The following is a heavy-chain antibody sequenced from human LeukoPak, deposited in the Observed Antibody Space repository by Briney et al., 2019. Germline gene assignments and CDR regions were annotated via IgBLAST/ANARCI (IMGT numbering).Heavy chain of an antibody. Sequence: TGGSLRLSCAASGFTFSSYSMNWVRQAPGKGLEWVSSISSSSSYIYYADSVKGRFTISRDNAKNSLYLQMNSLRAEDTAVYYCARDSSGWGGYWGQGTLVTVSS. V-gene: IGHV3-21*01. CDR2: ISSSSSYI. CDR3: ARDSSGWGGY. CDR1: GFTFSSYS. J-gene: IGHJ4*02. D-gene: IGHD6-19*01.